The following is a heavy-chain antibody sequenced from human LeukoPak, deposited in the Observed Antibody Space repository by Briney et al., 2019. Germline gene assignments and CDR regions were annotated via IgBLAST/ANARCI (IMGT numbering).Heavy chain of an antibody. Sequence: PSETLSLTCAVSGDSISSGYYWGWIRQPPGKGLEWIGSIYHSGITYYNPSLKSRVTISVDTSKKQFSLRLSSVTAADTAVYYCARPRMVPAATEDFYFDYWGQGTLVTVSS. D-gene: IGHD2-2*01. J-gene: IGHJ4*02. CDR2: IYHSGIT. V-gene: IGHV4-38-2*01. CDR1: GDSISSGYY. CDR3: ARPRMVPAATEDFYFDY.